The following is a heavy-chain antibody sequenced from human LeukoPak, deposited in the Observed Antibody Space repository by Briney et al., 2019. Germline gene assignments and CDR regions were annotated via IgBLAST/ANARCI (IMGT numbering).Heavy chain of an antibody. D-gene: IGHD3-16*01. CDR3: AKPYYDYVWGSYYSG. CDR2: ISGSGGST. CDR1: GFTFSSYA. V-gene: IGHV3-23*01. Sequence: PGGSLRLSCAASGFTFSSYAMSWVRQAPGKGLEWVSAISGSGGSTYYADSVKGRFTISRDNSKNTLYLQMNSLRAEDTAVYYCAKPYYDYVWGSYYSGWGQGTLVTVSS. J-gene: IGHJ4*02.